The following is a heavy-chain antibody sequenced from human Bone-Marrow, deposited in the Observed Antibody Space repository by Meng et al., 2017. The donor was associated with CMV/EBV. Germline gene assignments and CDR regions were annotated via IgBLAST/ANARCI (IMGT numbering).Heavy chain of an antibody. Sequence: SVKVSCKASGGTSSTYAITWVRQAPGEGLELMGGIIPILGKTNYAQRFQGRVTITADKSTTTAYMELSSLRSEDTAVYYCARGYYYDSSGYSLRAFDIWGQGPLVTVSS. J-gene: IGHJ3*02. CDR1: GGTSSTYA. CDR3: ARGYYYDSSGYSLRAFDI. D-gene: IGHD3-22*01. CDR2: IIPILGKT. V-gene: IGHV1-69*10.